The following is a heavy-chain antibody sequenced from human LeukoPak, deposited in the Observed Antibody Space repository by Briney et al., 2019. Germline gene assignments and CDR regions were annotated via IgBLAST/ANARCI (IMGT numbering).Heavy chain of an antibody. J-gene: IGHJ6*03. D-gene: IGHD5-24*01. CDR1: GFTFSRSG. Sequence: GGSLRLSCVGSGFTFSRSGIHWVRQAPGKGLEWVAFIRYDAINEYYADSVKGRFTISRDDSKSTVFLQMNSLRADDAAVYYCAKTVGDVVFYFYMDVWGKGTAVTISS. CDR2: IRYDAINE. V-gene: IGHV3-30*02. CDR3: AKTVGDVVFYFYMDV.